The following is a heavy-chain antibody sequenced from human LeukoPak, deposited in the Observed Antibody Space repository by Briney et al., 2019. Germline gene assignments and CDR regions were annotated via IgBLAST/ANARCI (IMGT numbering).Heavy chain of an antibody. D-gene: IGHD3-10*01. V-gene: IGHV4-4*07. CDR3: AGTLNYYGSGNDFPYFDY. J-gene: IGHJ4*02. CDR2: VHTSGVT. CDR1: GASISSYH. Sequence: SETLSLTCTVSGASISSYHWSWIRQPAGKGLEWIGRVHTSGVTNYNPSLNSRVTMSIDTSKKQLSLKLSSVTAADTAVYYCAGTLNYYGSGNDFPYFDYWGQGTLVTVSS.